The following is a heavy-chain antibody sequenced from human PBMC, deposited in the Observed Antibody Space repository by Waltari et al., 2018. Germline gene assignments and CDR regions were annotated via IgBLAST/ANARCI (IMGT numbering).Heavy chain of an antibody. CDR3: ARVPRGYWFFDL. V-gene: IGHV3-23*01. CDR2: ITIGGDTT. D-gene: IGHD3-10*01. J-gene: IGHJ2*01. CDR1: GFTFTTHH. Sequence: EVQLLESGGGLVQTGGSLRLSCVASGFTFTTHHLTWVRQAPGRGPEWVSSITIGGDTTTYADSVKGRFAISRDNSKGSLFLQMNSLRGDDTAIYYCARVPRGYWFFDLWGRGTPVTVSS.